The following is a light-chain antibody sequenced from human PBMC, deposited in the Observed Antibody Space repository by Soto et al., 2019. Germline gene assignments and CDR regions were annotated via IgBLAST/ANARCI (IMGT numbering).Light chain of an antibody. J-gene: IGKJ5*01. V-gene: IGKV1-5*03. Sequence: IQMTQSPSTLSASVGDRVTITCRASQTINRWLAWYQQKPGEVPKLLIYKASVLESGVPSRFSGSGSGTDFTLIISSLQPEEFATYYCQQLFDSPITVGQGTRLEIK. CDR2: KAS. CDR3: QQLFDSPIT. CDR1: QTINRW.